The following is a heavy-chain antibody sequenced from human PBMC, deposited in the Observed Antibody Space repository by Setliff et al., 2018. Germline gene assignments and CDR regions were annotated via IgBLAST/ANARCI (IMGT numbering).Heavy chain of an antibody. Sequence: PGGSLRLSCAASGITFITYAWSWVRQAPGKGLEWVAAIGGNGVTTFYTDSVKGRFTISRDNSKNTLYLQMDSLRAEDTALYYCARAADSYGPPRSYMDVWGKGTTVTVSS. V-gene: IGHV3-23*01. CDR3: ARAADSYGPPRSYMDV. CDR1: GITFITYA. J-gene: IGHJ6*03. D-gene: IGHD5-18*01. CDR2: IGGNGVTT.